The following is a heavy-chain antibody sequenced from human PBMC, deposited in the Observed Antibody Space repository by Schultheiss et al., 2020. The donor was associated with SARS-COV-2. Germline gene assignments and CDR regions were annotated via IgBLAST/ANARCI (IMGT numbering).Heavy chain of an antibody. D-gene: IGHD4-17*01. CDR1: GFSLTTSGVC. V-gene: IGHV2-70*01. Sequence: SGPTLVKPTQTLTLTCTFSGFSLTTSGVCVGWIRQPPGKALEWLAVIDWDDDKHYNTSLKTRLTISKDTSKNQVVLTMTNMDPVDTATYYCARMRRTVTTAVLLYFDYWGQGTLVTVSS. CDR2: IDWDDDK. J-gene: IGHJ4*02. CDR3: ARMRRTVTTAVLLYFDY.